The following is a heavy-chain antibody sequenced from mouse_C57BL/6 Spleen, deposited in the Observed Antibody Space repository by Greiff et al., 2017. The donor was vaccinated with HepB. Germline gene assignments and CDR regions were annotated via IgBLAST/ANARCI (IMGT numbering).Heavy chain of an antibody. J-gene: IGHJ4*01. CDR2: IDPETGGT. Sequence: VQLQQSGAELVRPGASVTLSCKASGYTFTDYEMHWVKQTPVHGLEWIGAIDPETGGTAYNQKFKGKAILTADKSSSTAYMELRSLTSEDSAVYYCTRRVYHTYAMDYWGQGTSVTVSS. CDR3: TRRVYHTYAMDY. V-gene: IGHV1-15*01. CDR1: GYTFTDYE.